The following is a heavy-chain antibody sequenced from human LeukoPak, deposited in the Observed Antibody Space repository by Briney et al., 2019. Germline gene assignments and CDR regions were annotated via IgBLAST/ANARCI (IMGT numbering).Heavy chain of an antibody. CDR3: ARLISNYFDY. CDR1: GGSVSSGSHY. V-gene: IGHV4-61*01. J-gene: IGHJ4*02. CDR2: IYSSGGT. Sequence: PSETLSLSCTVSGGSVSSGSHYWSWIRQPPGKGLEWIAYIYSSGGTNYNASLKSRLTISLDTSRNQFSLKLSSATAADTAVYYCARLISNYFDYWGLGTLVTVSS.